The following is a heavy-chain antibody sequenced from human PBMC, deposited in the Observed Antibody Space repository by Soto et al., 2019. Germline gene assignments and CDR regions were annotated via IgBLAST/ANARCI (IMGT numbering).Heavy chain of an antibody. D-gene: IGHD1-20*01. V-gene: IGHV1-69*08. Sequence: QVQLVQSGAEVKKPGSSVKVSCKAPGGTFSSYSINWVRQAPGQGLELMGRVVPKIGNINFVRKFQGRLTLTAAKSTRTAFLELSSLRPENTAVYYCTRGGRENNWNAGNFEYWGQGTQVTVSS. CDR2: VVPKIGNI. J-gene: IGHJ4*02. CDR1: GGTFSSYS. CDR3: TRGGRENNWNAGNFEY.